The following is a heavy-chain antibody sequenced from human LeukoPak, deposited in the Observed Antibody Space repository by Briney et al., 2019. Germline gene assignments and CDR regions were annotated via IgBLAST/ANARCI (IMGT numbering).Heavy chain of an antibody. D-gene: IGHD3-10*01. J-gene: IGHJ6*02. CDR1: GYAFSNYA. Sequence: GGSLRLSCLASGYAFSNYAMSWVRQAPGKGLEWVSGTGIRGDNTYYADSVKGRFTISRDNSKNTLYLQMNSLRAEDTAVYYCARDYYYGSGSSPDGYYYGMDVWGQGTTVTVSS. V-gene: IGHV3-23*01. CDR3: ARDYYYGSGSSPDGYYYGMDV. CDR2: TGIRGDNT.